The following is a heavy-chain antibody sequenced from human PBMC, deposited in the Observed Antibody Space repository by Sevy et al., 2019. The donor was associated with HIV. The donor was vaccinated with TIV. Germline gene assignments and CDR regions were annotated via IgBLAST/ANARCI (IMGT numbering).Heavy chain of an antibody. J-gene: IGHJ5*02. D-gene: IGHD2-2*03. CDR2: ISGSGGST. CDR3: AKAGSPGYCSCTSCYALHWFDP. Sequence: GGSLRLSCAASGFTFSSYAMSWVRQAPGKGLEWVSAISGSGGSTYYADSVKGRFTISRDNSKNTLFLQMNSLRAEDTAVYYCAKAGSPGYCSCTSCYALHWFDPWGQGTLVTVSS. CDR1: GFTFSSYA. V-gene: IGHV3-23*01.